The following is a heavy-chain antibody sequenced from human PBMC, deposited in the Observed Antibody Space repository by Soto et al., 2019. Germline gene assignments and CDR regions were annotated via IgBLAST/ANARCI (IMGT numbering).Heavy chain of an antibody. CDR2: ISSSSSYI. V-gene: IGHV3-21*01. Sequence: PGGSLRLSCAASGFTFSSYSMNWVRQAPGKGLEWVSSISSSSSYIYYADSVKGRFTISRDNAKNSLYLQMNSLRAEDTAVYYCARDQKPVAYQLRDYYYYGMDVWGQGTTVTVSS. CDR1: GFTFSSYS. CDR3: ARDQKPVAYQLRDYYYYGMDV. D-gene: IGHD2-2*01. J-gene: IGHJ6*02.